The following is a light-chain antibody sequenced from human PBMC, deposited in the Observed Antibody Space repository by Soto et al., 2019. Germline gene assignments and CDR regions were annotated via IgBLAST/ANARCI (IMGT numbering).Light chain of an antibody. CDR3: QQAFRAPLT. CDR2: TAS. V-gene: IGKV1-39*01. J-gene: IGKJ4*01. CDR1: QNIKKF. Sequence: DIQMTQSPTSLSAPVGDSVTITCRASQNIKKFINWYQQKPGTAPKLLIYTASSVQAGFPSRFSGSGSGTDFILTISNLQPEDFATYSCQQAFRAPLTFGGGTRVEI.